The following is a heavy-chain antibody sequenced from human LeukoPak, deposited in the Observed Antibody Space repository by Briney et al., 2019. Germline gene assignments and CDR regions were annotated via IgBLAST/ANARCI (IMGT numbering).Heavy chain of an antibody. J-gene: IGHJ4*02. Sequence: GGSLRLSCTASGFPFSGYGMHWVRQAPGKGPEWVAAISSDGSKKDYADSVKGRFSISRDKSKNTLYLQMNSLRPEDTAVYYCATEYDNLDDYFDYWGQGTLVIVS. CDR1: GFPFSGYG. D-gene: IGHD1-1*01. CDR2: ISSDGSKK. V-gene: IGHV3-30*03. CDR3: ATEYDNLDDYFDY.